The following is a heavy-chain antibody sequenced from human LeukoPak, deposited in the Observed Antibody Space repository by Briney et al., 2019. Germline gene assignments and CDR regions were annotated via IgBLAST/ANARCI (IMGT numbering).Heavy chain of an antibody. J-gene: IGHJ6*03. CDR3: ARASVVVVTAYVMDV. D-gene: IGHD2-21*02. CDR1: GFTFSSYA. V-gene: IGHV3-30*01. CDR2: ISYDGSNK. Sequence: GGSLRLSCAASGFTFSSYAMHWVRQAPGMGLEWVAVISYDGSNKYYADSVKGRFTISRDNSKNTLYLQMNSLRAEDTAVYYCARASVVVVTAYVMDVWGKGTTVTVSS.